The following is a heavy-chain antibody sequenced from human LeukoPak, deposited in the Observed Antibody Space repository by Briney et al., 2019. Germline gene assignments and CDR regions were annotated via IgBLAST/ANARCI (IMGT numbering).Heavy chain of an antibody. CDR3: ARQKAAHMDV. D-gene: IGHD2-15*01. CDR2: IYYSGSA. Sequence: PSETLSLTCTVSGGSISSSIYYWGWIRLPPGRGLEWIGSIYYSGSAYYNPSLKSRVTISVDTSKNQFSLKLSSVTAADTAVYYCARQKAAHMDVWGKGTTVTVSS. CDR1: GGSISSSIYY. V-gene: IGHV4-39*01. J-gene: IGHJ6*03.